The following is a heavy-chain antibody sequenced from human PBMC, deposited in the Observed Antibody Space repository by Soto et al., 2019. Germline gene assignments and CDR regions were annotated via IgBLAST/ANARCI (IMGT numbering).Heavy chain of an antibody. V-gene: IGHV3-30-3*01. Sequence: GGSLRLSCAASGFTFSSYAMHWVRQAPGKGLEWVAVISYDGSNKYYADSVKGRFSISRDNSKNTLYLQMNSLRAEDTAVYYCARVTMVRELTIFRAKILDVWGQGTTVTVSS. CDR3: ARVTMVRELTIFRAKILDV. CDR1: GFTFSSYA. J-gene: IGHJ6*02. D-gene: IGHD3-10*01. CDR2: ISYDGSNK.